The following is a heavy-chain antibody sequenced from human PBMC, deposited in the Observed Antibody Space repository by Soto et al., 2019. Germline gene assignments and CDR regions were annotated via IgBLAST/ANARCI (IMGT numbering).Heavy chain of an antibody. V-gene: IGHV3-23*01. CDR2: ISGSGSDT. CDR3: AKEEPCSLNCARGSHLSY. Sequence: EVQLLESGGGLVQPGGSLRLSCAASAFTFSAYAVTWVRQAPGMGLEWVSTISGSGSDTWYADSVKGRFTISRDNSKNTLYLQMSSLRVEDTAFYYCAKEEPCSLNCARGSHLSYWGLGTLVTVSS. CDR1: AFTFSAYA. D-gene: IGHD3-16*01. J-gene: IGHJ4*02.